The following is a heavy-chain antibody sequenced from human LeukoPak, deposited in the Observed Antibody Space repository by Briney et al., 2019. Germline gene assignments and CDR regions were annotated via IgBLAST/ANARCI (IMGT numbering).Heavy chain of an antibody. CDR1: GGSISSGGYY. Sequence: SETLSLTCTVSGGSISSGGYYWSWVRQHPGKGLEWIGYIYYSGSTYYNPSLKSRVTISVDTSKNQFSLKLSSVTAADTAVYYCARDRDTAEGGNWFDPWGQGTLVTVSS. CDR3: ARDRDTAEGGNWFDP. J-gene: IGHJ5*02. CDR2: IYYSGST. D-gene: IGHD5-18*01. V-gene: IGHV4-31*03.